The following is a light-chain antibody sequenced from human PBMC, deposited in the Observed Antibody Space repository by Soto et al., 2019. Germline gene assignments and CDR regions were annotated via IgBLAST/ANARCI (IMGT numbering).Light chain of an antibody. CDR2: DDS. V-gene: IGLV3-21*02. CDR1: HIGSKS. CDR3: QVWDSSSDHPYV. Sequence: SYELTQPPSVSVAPGQTARITCGGTHIGSKSVHWYQQKPGQAPVLVVYDDSDRPSGIPERFSGSNSGNTATLTISRVEAGDDADYYCQVWDSSSDHPYVFGTGTKLTVL. J-gene: IGLJ1*01.